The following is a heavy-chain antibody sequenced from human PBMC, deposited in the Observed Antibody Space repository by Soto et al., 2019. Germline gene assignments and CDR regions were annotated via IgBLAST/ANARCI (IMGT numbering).Heavy chain of an antibody. D-gene: IGHD6-19*01. CDR1: GYTFASFG. Sequence: QVQLVQSGGEVKTPGASVKVSCTASGYTFASFGVTWVRQAPGQGLEWVGWISAYNGATHYAQKFQGRVTLTTDTSTNTVSLELRSLKADVTALYYCVRDDIPVSGATPDYWGQGTLVTVSS. V-gene: IGHV1-18*01. CDR3: VRDDIPVSGATPDY. CDR2: ISAYNGAT. J-gene: IGHJ4*02.